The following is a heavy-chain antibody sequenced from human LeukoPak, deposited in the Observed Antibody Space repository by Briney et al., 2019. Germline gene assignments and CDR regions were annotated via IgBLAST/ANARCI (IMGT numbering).Heavy chain of an antibody. V-gene: IGHV1-2*06. D-gene: IGHD3-22*01. CDR2: INPNGGGT. Sequence: ASVKVSCKASGYTFTGYYMHWVRQAPGQGLEWMGRINPNGGGTNYAQKFQGRVTMTRDTSISTAYMELSRLRSDDTAVYYCARDHDSSGYYLSDFDYWGQGTLVTVSS. CDR1: GYTFTGYY. CDR3: ARDHDSSGYYLSDFDY. J-gene: IGHJ4*02.